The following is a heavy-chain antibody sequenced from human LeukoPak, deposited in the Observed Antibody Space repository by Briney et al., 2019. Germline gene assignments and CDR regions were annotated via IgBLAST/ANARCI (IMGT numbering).Heavy chain of an antibody. CDR2: IIPIFGTA. CDR1: GGTFSSYA. CDR3: ARFSSWYKDEYFQH. J-gene: IGHJ1*01. D-gene: IGHD6-13*01. Sequence: SVKVSCKASGGTFSSYAISWVRQVPGQGLEWMGRIIPIFGTANYAQKFQGRVTITADKSTSTAYMELSSLRSEDTAVYYCARFSSWYKDEYFQHWGQGTLVTVSS. V-gene: IGHV1-69*06.